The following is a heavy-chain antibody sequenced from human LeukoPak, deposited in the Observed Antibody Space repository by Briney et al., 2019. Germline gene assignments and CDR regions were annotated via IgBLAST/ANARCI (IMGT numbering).Heavy chain of an antibody. CDR2: INTNTGNP. Sequence: GASVKVSCKASGYTFTSYAMNWVRQAPGQGLEWMGWINTNTGNPTYAQGFTGRFVFSLDTSVSTAYLQISSLKAEDTAVYYCAREARCSGGSCGRTFDPWGQGTLVTVSS. D-gene: IGHD2-15*01. CDR1: GYTFTSYA. CDR3: AREARCSGGSCGRTFDP. V-gene: IGHV7-4-1*02. J-gene: IGHJ5*02.